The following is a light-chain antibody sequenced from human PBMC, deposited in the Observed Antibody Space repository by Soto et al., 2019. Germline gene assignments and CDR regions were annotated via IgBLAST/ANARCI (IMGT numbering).Light chain of an antibody. V-gene: IGKV3-20*01. Sequence: EIVLTQSPGTLSLSSGERATLSCRASQSVSSTYLAWYQQKPGQAPRLLIYSASSRATGIPDRFSGSGSGTDFTLTISRLETEDFAVYYCQQYGSSPRTFGQGTKVDIK. J-gene: IGKJ1*01. CDR3: QQYGSSPRT. CDR2: SAS. CDR1: QSVSSTY.